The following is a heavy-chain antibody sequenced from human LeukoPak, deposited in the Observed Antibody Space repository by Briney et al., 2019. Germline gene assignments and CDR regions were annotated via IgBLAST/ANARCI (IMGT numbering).Heavy chain of an antibody. Sequence: SETLSLTCTVSGGSISSSSYYWGWIRQPPGKGLGWIGSIYYSGSTYYNPSLKSRVTISVDTSKNQFSLKLSSVTAADTAVYYCARVRRWEPSYYMDVWGKGTTVTVSS. CDR1: GGSISSSSYY. V-gene: IGHV4-39*07. CDR2: IYYSGST. D-gene: IGHD1-26*01. CDR3: ARVRRWEPSYYMDV. J-gene: IGHJ6*03.